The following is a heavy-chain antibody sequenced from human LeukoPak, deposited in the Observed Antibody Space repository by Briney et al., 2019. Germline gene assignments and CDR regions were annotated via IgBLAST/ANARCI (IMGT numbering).Heavy chain of an antibody. V-gene: IGHV1-2*02. CDR2: INPNSGGT. J-gene: IGHJ5*02. Sequence: ASVKVSCKASGYTFTGYYMHWVRQAPGQGLEWMGGINPNSGGTNYAQKFQGRVTMTRDTSISTAYMELSRLRSDDTAVYYCARGTQQLWFGESSLDPWGQGTLVTVSS. D-gene: IGHD3-10*01. CDR3: ARGTQQLWFGESSLDP. CDR1: GYTFTGYY.